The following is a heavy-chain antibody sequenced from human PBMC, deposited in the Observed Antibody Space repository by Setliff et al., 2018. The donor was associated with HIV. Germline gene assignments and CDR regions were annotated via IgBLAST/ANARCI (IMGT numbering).Heavy chain of an antibody. CDR3: ARVFVDTAVLRVLEYYFDS. CDR2: IYQSGGT. J-gene: IGHJ4*02. D-gene: IGHD5-18*01. Sequence: SETLSLTCTVSGGSISSSTYYWGWIRQPPGKGLEWIASIYQSGGTYYNPSLKRRVIISIDTSKNQFSLKLSSVTAPDTAVYYCARVFVDTAVLRVLEYYFDSWGRGTLVTVSS. V-gene: IGHV4-39*07. CDR1: GGSISSSTYY.